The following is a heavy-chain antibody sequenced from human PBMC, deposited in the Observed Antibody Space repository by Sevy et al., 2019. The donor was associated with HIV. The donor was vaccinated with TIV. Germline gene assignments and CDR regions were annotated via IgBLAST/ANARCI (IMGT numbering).Heavy chain of an antibody. Sequence: GGSLSLSCAASGFTFSNYGMHWVPQVPGRGLGWVTFIRYDGSDKYYAASVKGRFTISRDDSKNTLYLQMDSLGAEDTAIYYCAKDLAGPGRRYFDYWGQGTLVTVSS. J-gene: IGHJ4*02. CDR3: AKDLAGPGRRYFDY. CDR1: GFTFSNYG. D-gene: IGHD6-13*01. CDR2: IRYDGSDK. V-gene: IGHV3-30*02.